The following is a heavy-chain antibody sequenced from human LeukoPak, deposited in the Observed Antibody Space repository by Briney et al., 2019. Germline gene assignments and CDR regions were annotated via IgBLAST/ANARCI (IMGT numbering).Heavy chain of an antibody. CDR3: ARRLLWGSGSYYDY. CDR1: GGSISSGGYY. CDR2: IYHSGST. V-gene: IGHV4-30-2*03. Sequence: SETLSLTCTVSGGSISSGGYYWSWIRQPPGKGLEWIGYIYHSGSTYYNPSLKSRVTISVDTSKNQFSLKLSSVTAADTAVYYCARRLLWGSGSYYDYWGQGTLVTVSS. D-gene: IGHD1-26*01. J-gene: IGHJ4*02.